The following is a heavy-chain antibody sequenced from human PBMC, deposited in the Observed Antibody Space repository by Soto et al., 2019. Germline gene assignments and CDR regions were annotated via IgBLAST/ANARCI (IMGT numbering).Heavy chain of an antibody. J-gene: IGHJ3*02. CDR1: GFTFSSYG. CDR2: IWYDGSNK. Sequence: GGSLRLSCAASGFTFSSYGMHWVRQAPGKGLEWVAVIWYDGSNKYYADSVKGRFTISRDNSKNTLYLQMNSLRAEDTAVYYCARGWDSFDYGDSDAFDIWGQGTMVTVSS. CDR3: ARGWDSFDYGDSDAFDI. V-gene: IGHV3-33*01. D-gene: IGHD4-17*01.